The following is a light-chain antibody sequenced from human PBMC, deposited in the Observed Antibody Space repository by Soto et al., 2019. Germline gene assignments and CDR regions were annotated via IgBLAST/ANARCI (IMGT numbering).Light chain of an antibody. CDR2: GAS. J-gene: IGKJ2*01. CDR3: QQYDNSLYT. Sequence: EIELTQSPGTLSLSPGERATLSCRASQSVSSSYLAWYQQKPGQAPRLLIYGASTRASGIPDRFSGSGSGTDFTLTISRLEPEDFAVYYCQQYDNSLYTFGQGTKLEIK. CDR1: QSVSSSY. V-gene: IGKV3-20*01.